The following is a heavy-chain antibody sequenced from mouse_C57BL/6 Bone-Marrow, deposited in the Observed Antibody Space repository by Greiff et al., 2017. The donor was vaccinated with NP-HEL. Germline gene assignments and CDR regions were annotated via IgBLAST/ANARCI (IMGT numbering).Heavy chain of an antibody. D-gene: IGHD4-1*01. CDR2: IWRGGST. CDR3: AKETGTGEDYFDY. V-gene: IGHV2-5*01. CDR1: GFSLTSYG. Sequence: QVQLKESGPGLVQPSQSLSITCTVSGFSLTSYGVHWVRQSPGKGLEWLGVIWRGGSTDYNAAFMSRMSITTDNSTSQVFFKMNSLQADDTAIYYCAKETGTGEDYFDYGGQGTTLTVSS. J-gene: IGHJ2*01.